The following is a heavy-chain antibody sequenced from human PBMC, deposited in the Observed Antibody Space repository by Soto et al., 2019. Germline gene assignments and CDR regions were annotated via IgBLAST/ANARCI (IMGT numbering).Heavy chain of an antibody. CDR3: ARESFSASPNFFDY. J-gene: IGHJ4*02. V-gene: IGHV3-48*03. CDR2: ISLSGSTI. D-gene: IGHD3-3*02. Sequence: GGSLRLSCAASGFAFSNYEMNWVRQAPGKGLEWVSYISLSGSTIYYADSVKGRFTISRDDAKNLLYLQMDSLRADDTAVYYCARESFSASPNFFDYWGQGTLVTVSS. CDR1: GFAFSNYE.